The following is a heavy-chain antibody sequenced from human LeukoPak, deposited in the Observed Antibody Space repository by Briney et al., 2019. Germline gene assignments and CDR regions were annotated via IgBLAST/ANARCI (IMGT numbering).Heavy chain of an antibody. J-gene: IGHJ6*02. CDR3: ATHGGVGSIDYYGMDV. V-gene: IGHV5-51*01. Sequence: GESLKISCKGSGYGFTSYWIGWVRQVPGKGLGWMGIIYPGDSDTRYSPSFQGQVTISADKSISTAYLQWSSLKASDTAMYYCATHGGVGSIDYYGMDVWGRGTTVTVSS. CDR1: GYGFTSYW. CDR2: IYPGDSDT. D-gene: IGHD6-6*01.